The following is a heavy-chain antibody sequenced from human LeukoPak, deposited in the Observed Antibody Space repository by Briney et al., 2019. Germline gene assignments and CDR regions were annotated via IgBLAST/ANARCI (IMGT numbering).Heavy chain of an antibody. CDR1: GGSISSYY. D-gene: IGHD3-9*01. V-gene: IGHV4-59*01. CDR3: ARGSRVLTGYPFDY. J-gene: IGHJ4*02. Sequence: SETLSLTCTVSGGSISSYYCSWIRQPPGKGLEWIGYIYYSGSTNYNPSLKSRVTISVDTSKNQFSLKLSSVTAADTAVYYCARGSRVLTGYPFDYWGQGTLVTVSS. CDR2: IYYSGST.